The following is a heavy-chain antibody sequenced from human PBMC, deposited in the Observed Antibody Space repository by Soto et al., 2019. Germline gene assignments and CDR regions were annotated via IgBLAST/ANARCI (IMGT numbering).Heavy chain of an antibody. D-gene: IGHD2-15*01. V-gene: IGHV4-61*08. Sequence: SETLSLTCTVSGGSISSGGYYWSWIRQHPGKGLEWIGYSYYGGGTNYNPSLKSRVTISVDMSQNQFSLKLSSVTAADTAVYYCARDQCLGASCWFDYWGQGTLVTVSS. CDR3: ARDQCLGASCWFDY. J-gene: IGHJ4*02. CDR1: GGSISSGGYY. CDR2: SYYGGGT.